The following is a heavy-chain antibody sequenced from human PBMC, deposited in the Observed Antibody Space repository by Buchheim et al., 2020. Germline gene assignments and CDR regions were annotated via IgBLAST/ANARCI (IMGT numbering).Heavy chain of an antibody. CDR2: IIPIFGTA. CDR3: AREKSGIVLVPAAMKGKNYYYYYGMDV. CDR1: GGTFSSYA. J-gene: IGHJ6*02. D-gene: IGHD2-2*01. Sequence: QVQLVQSGAEVKKPGSSVKVSCKASGGTFSSYAISWVRQAPGQGLEWMGGIIPIFGTANYAQKFQGRVPITADESTSTAYMELSSLRSEDTAVYYCAREKSGIVLVPAAMKGKNYYYYYGMDVWGQGTT. V-gene: IGHV1-69*12.